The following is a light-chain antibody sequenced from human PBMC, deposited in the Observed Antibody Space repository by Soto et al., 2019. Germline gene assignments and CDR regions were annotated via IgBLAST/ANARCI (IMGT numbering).Light chain of an antibody. J-gene: IGKJ2*01. Sequence: IQMTQSPSTLSASVGDRVTITCRASQSIGDWLAWYQQRPGKPPTLLLYDASDSASGIPTRFSGSGSVTECTLTIPGLLPDGFATYYCQQYNSFSLSTFGRGTKVQIQ. V-gene: IGKV1-5*01. CDR2: DAS. CDR3: QQYNSFSLST. CDR1: QSIGDW.